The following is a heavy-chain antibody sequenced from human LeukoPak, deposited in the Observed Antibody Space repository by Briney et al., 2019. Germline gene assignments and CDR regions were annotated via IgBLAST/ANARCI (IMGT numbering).Heavy chain of an antibody. J-gene: IGHJ4*02. CDR1: GYTFTSYA. V-gene: IGHV1-18*01. CDR2: VSAYNGNT. D-gene: IGHD3-22*01. Sequence: ASVKVSCKASGYTFTSYAISWVRQAPGQGLEWMGWVSAYNGNTNYAQKLQGRVTMTTDTSTSTAYMELRSLRSDDTAVYYCARIIPTYYYESSTYSQFGVFDYWGQGTRVTLST. CDR3: ARIIPTYYYESSTYSQFGVFDY.